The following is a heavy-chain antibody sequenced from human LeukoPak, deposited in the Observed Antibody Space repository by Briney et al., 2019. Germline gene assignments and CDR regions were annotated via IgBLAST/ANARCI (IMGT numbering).Heavy chain of an antibody. V-gene: IGHV3-21*01. CDR1: GFTFSSYS. J-gene: IGHJ5*02. CDR2: ISSSSSYI. CDR3: ARGADGVSSNSRGWFDP. D-gene: IGHD2-15*01. Sequence: GGSLRLSCAASGFTFSSYSMNWVRQAPGKGLEWVSSISSSSSYIYYADSVKGRFTISRDNAKNSLYLQMNSLRAEDTAVYSCARGADGVSSNSRGWFDPWGQGTLVTVSS.